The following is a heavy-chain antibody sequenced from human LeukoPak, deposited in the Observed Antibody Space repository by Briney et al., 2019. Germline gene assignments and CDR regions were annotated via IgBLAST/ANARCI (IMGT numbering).Heavy chain of an antibody. Sequence: PGGSLRLSCAASGFTFSSYAMSWVRQAPGKGLEWVSVIGFSGGSTYYADSVKGRFTISRDNSRNTLYLQMNSLRAEDTAVYYCAKVLRPWTHALVFHHWGQGTLVTVSS. CDR3: AKVLRPWTHALVFHH. CDR1: GFTFSSYA. CDR2: IGFSGGST. J-gene: IGHJ4*02. D-gene: IGHD3-16*01. V-gene: IGHV3-23*01.